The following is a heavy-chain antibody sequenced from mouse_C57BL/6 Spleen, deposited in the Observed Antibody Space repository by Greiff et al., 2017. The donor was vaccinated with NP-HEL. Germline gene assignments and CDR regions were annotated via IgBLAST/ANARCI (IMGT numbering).Heavy chain of an antibody. CDR3: ARWLLDV. CDR1: GFSLTSYG. J-gene: IGHJ1*03. V-gene: IGHV2-2*01. CDR2: IWSGGST. Sequence: QVQLQQSGPGLVQPSQSLSITCTVSGFSLTSYGVHWVRQSPGKGLEWLGVIWSGGSTDYNAAFISRLSISKDNSKSQVFFKMNSLQADDTAIYYCARWLLDVWGTGTTVTVSS. D-gene: IGHD1-2*01.